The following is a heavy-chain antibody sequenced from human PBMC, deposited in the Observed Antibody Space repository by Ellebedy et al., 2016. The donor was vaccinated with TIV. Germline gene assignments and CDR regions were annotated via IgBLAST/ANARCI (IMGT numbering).Heavy chain of an antibody. J-gene: IGHJ4*02. Sequence: GGSLRLXCAASGFTFTSYSMNWVRQAPGKGLEWVANIKQDGSVIHYVDSVRGRFSISRDNAKNSLYLQMNSLGAEDTAVYYCARHPYDNSAYFDYWGQGSLVTVSS. CDR1: GFTFTSYS. CDR2: IKQDGSVI. CDR3: ARHPYDNSAYFDY. V-gene: IGHV3-7*01. D-gene: IGHD3-22*01.